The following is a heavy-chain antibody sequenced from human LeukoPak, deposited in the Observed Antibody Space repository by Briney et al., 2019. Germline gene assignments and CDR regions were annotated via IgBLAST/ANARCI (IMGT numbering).Heavy chain of an antibody. D-gene: IGHD6-19*01. V-gene: IGHV1-24*01. J-gene: IGHJ4*02. CDR3: ATNPYPWLVFAY. CDR1: GGTFSSYA. CDR2: FDPEDGET. Sequence: ALVKVSCKASGGTFSSYAISWVRQAPGKGLEWMGGFDPEDGETIYAQKFQGRVTMTEDTSTDTAYMELSSLRSEDTAVYYCATNPYPWLVFAYWGQGTLVTVSS.